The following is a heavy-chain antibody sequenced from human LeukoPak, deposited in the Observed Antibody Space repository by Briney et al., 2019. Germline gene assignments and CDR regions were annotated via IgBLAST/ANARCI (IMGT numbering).Heavy chain of an antibody. D-gene: IGHD5-24*01. J-gene: IGHJ4*02. V-gene: IGHV3-48*01. Sequence: GGSLRLSCAASGFTFSSYSMNWVRQAPGKGLVWVSYITGSINTIHYVDSVKGRFTISRDNAKNSVYLQMNSLRTEDTAFYYCARDSSEMWTMKPDYWGQGTLVTVSS. CDR1: GFTFSSYS. CDR3: ARDSSEMWTMKPDY. CDR2: ITGSINTI.